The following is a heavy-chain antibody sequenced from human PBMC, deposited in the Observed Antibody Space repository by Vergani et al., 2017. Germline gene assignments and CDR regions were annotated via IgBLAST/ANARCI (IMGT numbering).Heavy chain of an antibody. J-gene: IGHJ4*02. CDR3: AKGGSAAAVDY. CDR2: ISYDGSNK. V-gene: IGHV3-30*18. CDR1: GFTFSSYG. Sequence: QVQLVESGGGVVQPGRSLRLSCAASGFTFSSYGMHWVRQAPGKGLEWVAVISYDGSNKYYADSVKGRFTISRDNSKNTLYLQMNSPRAEDTAVYYCAKGGSAAAVDYWGQGTLVTVSS. D-gene: IGHD6-13*01.